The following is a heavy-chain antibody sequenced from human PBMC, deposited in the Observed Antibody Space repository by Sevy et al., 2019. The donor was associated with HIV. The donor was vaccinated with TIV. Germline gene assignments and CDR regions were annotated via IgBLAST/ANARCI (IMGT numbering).Heavy chain of an antibody. CDR2: IYYTGST. J-gene: IGHJ2*01. Sequence: SETLSLTCTVSGDSISSYYWSWIRQPPGKGLEWIGYIYYTGSTNYNPSLKSRVTIAVDMSKNHISLKLSSVTAADTAVYYCASARYYDSSGYINWYFDLWGRGTLVTVSS. V-gene: IGHV4-59*01. D-gene: IGHD3-22*01. CDR1: GDSISSYY. CDR3: ASARYYDSSGYINWYFDL.